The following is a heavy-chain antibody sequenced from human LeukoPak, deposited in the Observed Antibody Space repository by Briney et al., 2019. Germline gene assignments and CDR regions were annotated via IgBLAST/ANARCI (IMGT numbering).Heavy chain of an antibody. Sequence: QPGGSLRLSCAASGFTFSSYGMHWVRQAPGKGLEWVAVISYDGSNKYYADSVKGRFTISRDNSKNTLYLQMNSLRAEDTAVYYCAKDRPGLDNWGQGTLVTVSS. V-gene: IGHV3-30*18. J-gene: IGHJ4*02. CDR3: AKDRPGLDN. CDR2: ISYDGSNK. D-gene: IGHD2-8*02. CDR1: GFTFSSYG.